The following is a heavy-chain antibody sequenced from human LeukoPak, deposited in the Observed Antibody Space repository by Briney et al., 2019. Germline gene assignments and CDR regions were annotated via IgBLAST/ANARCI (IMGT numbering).Heavy chain of an antibody. Sequence: GGSLRLSCAASGFTFSTYWMHWVRQAPGKGLVWVSRINTDGSRTDSVEGRFTISRDNAKNTLYLQMNSLRAEDTAVYYCARVSRGNCYFDYWGPGTLVTVSS. CDR2: INTDGSRT. V-gene: IGHV3-74*01. CDR3: ARVSRGNCYFDY. J-gene: IGHJ4*02. CDR1: GFTFSTYW.